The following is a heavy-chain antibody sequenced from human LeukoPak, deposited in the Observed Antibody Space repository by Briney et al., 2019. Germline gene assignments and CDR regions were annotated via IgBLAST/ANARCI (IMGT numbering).Heavy chain of an antibody. V-gene: IGHV1-2*06. D-gene: IGHD5-18*01. J-gene: IGHJ4*02. CDR3: ASGGYSYGYEDYFDY. Sequence: ASVKVSCKASGYTFTGYYMHWVRQAPGQGLEWMGRINPNSGCTNYAQKFQGRVTMTRDTSISTAYMELSRLRSDDTAVYYCASGGYSYGYEDYFDYWGQGTLVTVSS. CDR2: INPNSGCT. CDR1: GYTFTGYY.